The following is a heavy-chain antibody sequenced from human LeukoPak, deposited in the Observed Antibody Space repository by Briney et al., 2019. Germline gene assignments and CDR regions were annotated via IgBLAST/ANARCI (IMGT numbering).Heavy chain of an antibody. CDR3: ARVHYYDFLPIGTFDP. CDR1: GFTFSSYW. CDR2: IKQDGSEK. J-gene: IGHJ5*02. V-gene: IGHV3-7*01. Sequence: QAGGSLRLSCAASGFTFSSYWMSWVRQAPGKGLEWVANIKQDGSEKYYVDSVKGRFTISRDNAKNSLYLQMNSLRAEDTAVYYCARVHYYDFLPIGTFDPWGQGTLVTVSS. D-gene: IGHD3-3*01.